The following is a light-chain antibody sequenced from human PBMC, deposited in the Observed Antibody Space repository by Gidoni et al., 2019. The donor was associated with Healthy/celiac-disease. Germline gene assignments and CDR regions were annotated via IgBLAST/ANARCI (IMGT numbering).Light chain of an antibody. CDR3: QQYNNWPG. Sequence: EIVMTQSPATLSVSPGERATLSCRASQSVSSNLAWYQQKPGQAPRLLIYGASTRATGIPARFSGSGSGTEFTRTISSLQSEDFAVYYCQQYNNWPGFGQGTKLEIK. CDR2: GAS. CDR1: QSVSSN. J-gene: IGKJ2*01. V-gene: IGKV3-15*01.